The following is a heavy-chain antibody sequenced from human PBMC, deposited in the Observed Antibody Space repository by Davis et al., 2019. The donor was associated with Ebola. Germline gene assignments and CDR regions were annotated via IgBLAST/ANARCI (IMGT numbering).Heavy chain of an antibody. D-gene: IGHD1-26*01. V-gene: IGHV3-33*06. CDR1: GFSFNTFG. CDR2: IWYDGGVK. J-gene: IGHJ4*01. CDR3: AKDQAGSWHSFDC. Sequence: GESLKISCSASGFSFNTFGMHWVRQAPGKGLDWVAVIWYDGGVKYYADSVRGRFTISRDNSKSTLVLEMNSLRVEDTAIYYCAKDQAGSWHSFDCWGHGTLVTVSS.